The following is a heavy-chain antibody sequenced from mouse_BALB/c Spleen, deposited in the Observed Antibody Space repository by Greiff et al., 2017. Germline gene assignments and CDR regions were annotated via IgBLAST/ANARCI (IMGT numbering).Heavy chain of an antibody. D-gene: IGHD6-5*01. CDR2: INPSTGYT. V-gene: IGHV1-7*01. Sequence: QVQLQQSGAELAKPGASVKMSCKASGYTFTSYWMHWVKQRPGQGLEWIGYINPSTGYTEYNQKFKDKATLTADKSSSTAYMQLSSLTSEDSAVYYCARRGVEPTFDYWGQGTTLTVSS. CDR3: ARRGVEPTFDY. CDR1: GYTFTSYW. J-gene: IGHJ2*01.